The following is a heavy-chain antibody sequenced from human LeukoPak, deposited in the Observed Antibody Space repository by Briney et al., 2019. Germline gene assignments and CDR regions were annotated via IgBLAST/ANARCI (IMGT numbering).Heavy chain of an antibody. CDR2: LSSGGDST. D-gene: IGHD2/OR15-2a*01. CDR3: ARDLRRNSISGMTA. J-gene: IGHJ5*02. Sequence: PGGSLRLSCAASGFIFSKSAMSWVRQAPGKGLEWVSGLSSGGDSTSYAASVKGRFTISRDNSKNTLYLQMNSLSTEDTAVYYCARDLRRNSISGMTAWGQGTLVTVSS. CDR1: GFIFSKSA. V-gene: IGHV3-23*01.